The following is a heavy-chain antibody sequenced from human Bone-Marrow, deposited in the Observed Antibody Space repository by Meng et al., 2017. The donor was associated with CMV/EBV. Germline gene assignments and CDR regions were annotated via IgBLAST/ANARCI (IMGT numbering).Heavy chain of an antibody. CDR1: GFTVSSNY. J-gene: IGHJ4*02. D-gene: IGHD2/OR15-2a*01. Sequence: GESLKISCAASGFTVSSNYMSWVRQAPGKGLEWVSVIYSGGSTYYADSVKGRFTISRDNSRNTLFLQMNSLRPQDTAVYYCARHLYDDEYFLDYWGQGTRVTVSS. CDR3: ARHLYDDEYFLDY. CDR2: IYSGGST. V-gene: IGHV3-53*05.